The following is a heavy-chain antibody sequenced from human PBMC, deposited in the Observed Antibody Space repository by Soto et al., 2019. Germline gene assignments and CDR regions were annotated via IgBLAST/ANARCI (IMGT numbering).Heavy chain of an antibody. V-gene: IGHV3-23*01. Sequence: PGVSLRLSCAASGFTVNNYAMTWVRQAPGKGLEWVSAISGSGGSTYYADSVRGRFTISRDNSKNTLYLQINSLRAEDTAIYYCVKDYYHGSGSYYGDYYGMDVWGQGTTVTVSS. CDR1: GFTVNNYA. D-gene: IGHD3-10*01. J-gene: IGHJ6*02. CDR2: ISGSGGST. CDR3: VKDYYHGSGSYYGDYYGMDV.